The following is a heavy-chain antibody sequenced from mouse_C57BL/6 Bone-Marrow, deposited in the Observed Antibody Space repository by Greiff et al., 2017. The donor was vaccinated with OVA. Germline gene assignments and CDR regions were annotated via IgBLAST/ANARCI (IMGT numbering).Heavy chain of an antibody. J-gene: IGHJ1*03. CDR2: IDPANGNT. Sequence: VQLQQSVAELVRPGASVKLSCTASCLPPNNTHMHWVKQRPEQGLEWIGRIDPANGNTKYAPKFQGKATITADTSSNTAYLQLSSLTSEDTAIYYCAPYYYGSSRDFDVWGTGTTVTVSS. CDR1: CLPPNNTH. D-gene: IGHD1-1*01. CDR3: APYYYGSSRDFDV. V-gene: IGHV14-3*01.